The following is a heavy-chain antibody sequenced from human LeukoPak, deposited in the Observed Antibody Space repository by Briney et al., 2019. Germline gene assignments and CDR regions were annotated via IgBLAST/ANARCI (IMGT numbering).Heavy chain of an antibody. CDR1: GYTFTGYY. CDR3: AREFDIVVVPAATTAGGMGFDP. D-gene: IGHD2-2*01. J-gene: IGHJ5*02. CDR2: INPNSGGT. Sequence: ASVKVSCKASGYTFTGYYMHWVRQAPGQGLGWMGWINPNSGGTNYAQKFQGRVTMTRDTSISTAYMELSRLRSDDTAVYYCAREFDIVVVPAATTAGGMGFDPWGQGTLVTVSS. V-gene: IGHV1-2*02.